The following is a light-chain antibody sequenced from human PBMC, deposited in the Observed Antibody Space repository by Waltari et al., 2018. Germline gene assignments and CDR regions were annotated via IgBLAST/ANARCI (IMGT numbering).Light chain of an antibody. V-gene: IGLV2-14*01. Sequence: QSALTQPASVSGSPGQSITISCPGTSSDVGGYNYVSWYQQHPGKAPKLMISEVSNRPSGVSDRFSGSKSGNTASLTISGLQAEDEAHYYCSSYTSSSTYVLFGGGTKLTVV. CDR3: SSYTSSSTYVL. CDR2: EVS. CDR1: SSDVGGYNY. J-gene: IGLJ2*01.